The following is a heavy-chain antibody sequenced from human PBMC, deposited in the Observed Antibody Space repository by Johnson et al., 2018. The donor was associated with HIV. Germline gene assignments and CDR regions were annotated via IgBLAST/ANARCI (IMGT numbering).Heavy chain of an antibody. D-gene: IGHD4-17*01. CDR2: ISYDGTNK. J-gene: IGHJ3*02. V-gene: IGHV3-30-3*01. CDR1: GFTFSSYA. Sequence: QMQLVESGGGVVQPGRSLRLSCAASGFTFSSYAMHWVRQAPGEGLEWVAVISYDGTNKYYADSVKGRFTISRDNSKNTVYLQMNSLRADDTAMYYCARANSYGDYRAKAFDIWGQGTMVTVSS. CDR3: ARANSYGDYRAKAFDI.